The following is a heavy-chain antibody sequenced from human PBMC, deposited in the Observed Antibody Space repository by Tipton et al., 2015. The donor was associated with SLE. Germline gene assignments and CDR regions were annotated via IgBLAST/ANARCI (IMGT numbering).Heavy chain of an antibody. CDR2: TNSDGRST. CDR3: GEIGA. V-gene: IGHV3-74*01. Sequence: SLRLSCAASGFTFSSYWMHWVRQAPGKGLVWVSRTNSDGRSTIYADSQKGRFTISTDNAKNTLYLQMSSRRAEDTAVYYCGEIGAWGQGTLVTVSP. J-gene: IGHJ5*02. D-gene: IGHD3-10*01. CDR1: GFTFSSYW.